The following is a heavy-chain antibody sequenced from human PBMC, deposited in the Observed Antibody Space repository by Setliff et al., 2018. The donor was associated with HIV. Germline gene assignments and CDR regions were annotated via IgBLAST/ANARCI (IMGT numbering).Heavy chain of an antibody. CDR1: GGSISSGSYF. D-gene: IGHD3-22*01. Sequence: SETLSLTCTVSGGSISSGSYFWSWIRQPPGKGLEWIGEINHSGSTNYNPSLKSRVSISVATSKNQFSLKLTSVTAADTAVYYCARALGISTDSNRFDSWGQGTLVTASS. J-gene: IGHJ4*02. CDR2: INHSGST. CDR3: ARALGISTDSNRFDS. V-gene: IGHV4-39*07.